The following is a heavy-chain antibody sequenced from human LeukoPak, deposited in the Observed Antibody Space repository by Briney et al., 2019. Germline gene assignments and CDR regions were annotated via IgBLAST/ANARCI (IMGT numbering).Heavy chain of an antibody. J-gene: IGHJ3*02. D-gene: IGHD3-22*01. V-gene: IGHV1-2*02. Sequence: ASVKVSCKASGYTFTGYYMHWVRQAPGQGLEWMGWINPNSGGTNYAQKFQGRVTMTRDTSISTAYMELSRLRSDDTAVYYCARDRTDYYDSSGYYWEAFDIWGQGTMVTVSP. CDR1: GYTFTGYY. CDR2: INPNSGGT. CDR3: ARDRTDYYDSSGYYWEAFDI.